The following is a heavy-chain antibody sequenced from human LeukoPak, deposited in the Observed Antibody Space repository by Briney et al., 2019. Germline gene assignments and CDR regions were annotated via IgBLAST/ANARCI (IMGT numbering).Heavy chain of an antibody. J-gene: IGHJ5*02. V-gene: IGHV4-59*08. Sequence: PSETLSLTCTVSGGPFDSHYWTWIRQPPRKGLEWIAFIYHSGSAVYSPSLRSRVTMSVDRSKRQFSLNLSSVTAADTAVYYCARGVAVGGTTHFDPWGQGTLVTVSS. CDR3: ARGVAVGGTTHFDP. CDR2: IYHSGSA. CDR1: GGPFDSHY. D-gene: IGHD6-13*01.